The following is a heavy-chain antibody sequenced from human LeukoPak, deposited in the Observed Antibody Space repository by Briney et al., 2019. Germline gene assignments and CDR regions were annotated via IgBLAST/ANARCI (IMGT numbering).Heavy chain of an antibody. D-gene: IGHD6-13*01. Sequence: ASVSVSCKASGDTFSSDDINWVRQASGQGLEWMGWMNHNSGNTGYAQTFQGRVTMTRNTSISTAYMELSRLRSEDTAVYYCARGYTSSWHNRFDPWGQGTLVTVSS. V-gene: IGHV1-8*01. CDR1: GDTFSSDD. CDR3: ARGYTSSWHNRFDP. J-gene: IGHJ5*02. CDR2: MNHNSGNT.